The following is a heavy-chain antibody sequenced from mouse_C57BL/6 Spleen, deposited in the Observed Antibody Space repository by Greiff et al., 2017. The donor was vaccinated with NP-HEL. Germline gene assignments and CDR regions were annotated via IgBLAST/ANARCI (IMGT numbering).Heavy chain of an antibody. CDR2: IWSGGST. V-gene: IGHV2-2*01. D-gene: IGHD2-13*01. J-gene: IGHJ1*03. Sequence: QVQLQQSGPGLVQPSQSLSITCTVSGFSLTSYGVHWVRQSPGKGLEWLGVIWSGGSTDYNAAFISRLSISKDNSKSQVFFKMNSLQADDTAIYYCARNSGYGDYVRYWYFGGWGTGTTVTVSS. CDR1: GFSLTSYG. CDR3: ARNSGYGDYVRYWYFGG.